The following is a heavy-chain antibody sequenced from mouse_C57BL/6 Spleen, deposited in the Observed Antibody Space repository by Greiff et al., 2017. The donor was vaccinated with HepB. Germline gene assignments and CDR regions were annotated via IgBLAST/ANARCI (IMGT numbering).Heavy chain of an antibody. CDR2: INPNYGAT. CDR3: ARRQLTGTYYYAMDY. D-gene: IGHD4-1*01. Sequence: EVQLQQSGPELVKPGASVKISCKASGYSFTDYNMNWVKQSNGKSLEWIGVINPNYGATSYNQKFKGKATLTVDQSSSTAYMQLNSLTSEDSAVYYCARRQLTGTYYYAMDYWGQGTSVTVSS. J-gene: IGHJ4*01. V-gene: IGHV1-39*01. CDR1: GYSFTDYN.